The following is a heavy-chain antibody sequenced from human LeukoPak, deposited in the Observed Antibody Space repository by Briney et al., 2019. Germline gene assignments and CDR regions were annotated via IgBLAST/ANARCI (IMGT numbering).Heavy chain of an antibody. V-gene: IGHV3-15*01. CDR2: SKSKTDGGTT. D-gene: IGHD3-22*01. Sequence: GGSLRLSCAASGFTFSNAWMSWVRQAPGKGLEWVGRSKSKTDGGTTDYAAPVKGRFTISRDNAKNSLYLQMNSLRAEDTAVYYCARRMYYYDSSGYYKERGGYYFDYWGQGTLVTVSS. CDR1: GFTFSNAW. J-gene: IGHJ4*02. CDR3: ARRMYYYDSSGYYKERGGYYFDY.